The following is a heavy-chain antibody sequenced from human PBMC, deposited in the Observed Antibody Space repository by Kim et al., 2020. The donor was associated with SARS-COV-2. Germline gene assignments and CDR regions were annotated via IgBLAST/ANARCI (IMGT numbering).Heavy chain of an antibody. V-gene: IGHV3-33*06. CDR3: AKDGELSIYDSSGYYSYFDY. D-gene: IGHD3-22*01. Sequence: RFTISRDNSKTTLYLQMNSLRAEDTAVYYCAKDGELSIYDSSGYYSYFDYWGQGTLVTVSS. J-gene: IGHJ4*02.